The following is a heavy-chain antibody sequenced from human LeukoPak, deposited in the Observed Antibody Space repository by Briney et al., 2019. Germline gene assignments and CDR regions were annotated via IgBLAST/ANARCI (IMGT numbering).Heavy chain of an antibody. CDR2: IDNDGTNT. CDR3: VRDRPHNCFDP. V-gene: IGHV3-74*01. Sequence: PGGSLRLSCAASEFTFSAHWMYWVRQVPGKGLVYIAYIDNDGTNTNYADSVKGRFTISRDNAKNTLYLQMNSLRVEDTAVYYCVRDRPHNCFDPWGQGTLVTVSS. D-gene: IGHD6-6*01. CDR1: EFTFSAHW. J-gene: IGHJ5*02.